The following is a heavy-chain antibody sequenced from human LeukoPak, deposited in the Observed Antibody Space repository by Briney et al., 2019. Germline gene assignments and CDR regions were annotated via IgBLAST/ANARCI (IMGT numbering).Heavy chain of an antibody. CDR3: AKGHLYYYDSSGNDAFDT. J-gene: IGHJ3*02. D-gene: IGHD3-22*01. V-gene: IGHV3-30*18. CDR1: GFTFSSYG. Sequence: GGSLRLSCAASGFTFSSYGMHWVRQAPGKGLEWVAVISYDGSNKYYADSVKGRFTISRDNSKNTLYLQMNSLRAEDTAVYYCAKGHLYYYDSSGNDAFDTWGQGTMVTVSS. CDR2: ISYDGSNK.